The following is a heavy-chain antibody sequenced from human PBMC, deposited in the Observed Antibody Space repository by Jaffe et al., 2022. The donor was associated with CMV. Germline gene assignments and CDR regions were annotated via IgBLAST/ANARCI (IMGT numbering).Heavy chain of an antibody. CDR1: GFTFSSYS. CDR3: ARGDCSSTSCYTDYYYGMDV. D-gene: IGHD2-2*02. CDR2: ISSSSSTI. Sequence: EVQLVESGGGLVQPGGSLRLSCAASGFTFSSYSMNWVRQAPGKGLEWVSYISSSSSTIYYADSVKGRFTISRDNAKNSLYLQMNSLRDEDTAVYYCARGDCSSTSCYTDYYYGMDVWGQGTTVTVSS. V-gene: IGHV3-48*02. J-gene: IGHJ6*02.